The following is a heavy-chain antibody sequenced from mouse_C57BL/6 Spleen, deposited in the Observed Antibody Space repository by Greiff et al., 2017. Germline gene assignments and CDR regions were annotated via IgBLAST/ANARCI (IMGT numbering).Heavy chain of an antibody. V-gene: IGHV5-4*01. D-gene: IGHD2-4*01. CDR2: ISDGGSYT. CDR3: ARDGDYADY. CDR1: GFTFSSYA. Sequence: EVKLMESGGGLVKPGGSLKLSCAASGFTFSSYAMSWVRQTPEKRLEWVATISDGGSYTYYPDNVKGRFTISRDNAKNNLYLQMSHLKSEDTAMYYCARDGDYADYWGQGTTLTVSS. J-gene: IGHJ2*01.